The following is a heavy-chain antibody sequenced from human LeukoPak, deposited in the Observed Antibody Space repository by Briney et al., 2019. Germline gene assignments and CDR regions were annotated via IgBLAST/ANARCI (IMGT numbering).Heavy chain of an antibody. J-gene: IGHJ6*02. V-gene: IGHV3-23*01. Sequence: GGSLRLSCAASGVTFSSYAMSWVRQAPGKGLECVSFISTSGDFTYYAASVKGRFTVSRDNSKNTLYLQMNSLRADDTAVYYCAGCSGGSCYSRGKYGVDVWGQGTTVIVSS. CDR3: AGCSGGSCYSRGKYGVDV. CDR2: ISTSGDFT. D-gene: IGHD2-15*01. CDR1: GVTFSSYA.